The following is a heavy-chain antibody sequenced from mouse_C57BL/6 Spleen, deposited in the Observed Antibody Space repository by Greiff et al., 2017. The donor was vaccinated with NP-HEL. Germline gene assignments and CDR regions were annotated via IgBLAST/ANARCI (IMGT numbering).Heavy chain of an antibody. D-gene: IGHD2-5*01. CDR3: ARSSYSNYWYAMDY. V-gene: IGHV1-50*01. Sequence: VKLQQPGAELVKPGASVKLSCKASGYTFTSYWMQWVKQRPGQGLEWIGEIDPSASYTTYNQKFKGKATLTVDTSSSTAYMQLCRLTSEDSAVYYCARSSYSNYWYAMDYWGQGTSVTVSS. CDR1: GYTFTSYW. CDR2: IDPSASYT. J-gene: IGHJ4*01.